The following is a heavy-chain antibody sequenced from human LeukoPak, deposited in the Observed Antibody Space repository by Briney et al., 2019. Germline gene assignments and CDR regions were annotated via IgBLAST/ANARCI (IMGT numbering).Heavy chain of an antibody. V-gene: IGHV3-66*02. CDR1: GFTVSSNY. D-gene: IGHD5-18*01. J-gene: IGHJ3*02. CDR2: IYSGGST. CDR3: ASGNTAMAHDAFDI. Sequence: GGSLRLSCAASGFTVSSNYMSWVRQALGKGLEWVSVIYSGGSTYYADSVKGRFTISRDNSKNTLYLQMNSLRAEDTAVYYCASGNTAMAHDAFDIWGQGTMVTVSS.